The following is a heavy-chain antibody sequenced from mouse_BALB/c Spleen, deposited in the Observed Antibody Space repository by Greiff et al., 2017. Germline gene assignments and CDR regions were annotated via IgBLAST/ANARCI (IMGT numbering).Heavy chain of an antibody. Sequence: QAQLKESGAELIRPGTSVKISCKASGYTFTNYWLGWVEQRPGPGLEWIGDIYPGGGYTNYNEKFKGKATLTADTSSSTAYMQLSSLTSEDSAVYFCAVYYDYEGYYAMDYWGQGTSVTVSA. CDR3: AVYYDYEGYYAMDY. CDR1: GYTFTNYW. CDR2: IYPGGGYT. D-gene: IGHD2-4*01. J-gene: IGHJ4*01. V-gene: IGHV1-63*02.